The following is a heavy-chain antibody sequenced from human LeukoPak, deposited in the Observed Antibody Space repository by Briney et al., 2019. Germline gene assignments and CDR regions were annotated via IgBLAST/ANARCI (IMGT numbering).Heavy chain of an antibody. D-gene: IGHD5-24*01. CDR1: GFTVSSNY. Sequence: GGSLRLSCAASGFTVSSNYMSWVRQAPGKGLVWVSRINSDGSSTSYADSVKGRFTISRDNAKNTLYLQMNSLRAEDTAVYYCARGGRPRWLQSRGYYYMDVWGKGTTVTVSS. J-gene: IGHJ6*03. V-gene: IGHV3-74*01. CDR2: INSDGSST. CDR3: ARGGRPRWLQSRGYYYMDV.